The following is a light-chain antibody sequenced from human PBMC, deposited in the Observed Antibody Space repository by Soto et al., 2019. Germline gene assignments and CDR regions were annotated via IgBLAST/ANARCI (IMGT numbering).Light chain of an antibody. V-gene: IGLV2-14*01. CDR1: SSDVGGFNY. CDR2: EVS. CDR3: QSYDNSLSGAWV. J-gene: IGLJ3*02. Sequence: QSVLPQPASVSGSPGQSITISCTGTSSDVGGFNYVSWYQQYPGEAPKLLIYEVSNRPSGVSSRFSGSKSGNTASLTISGLQADDEGDYYCQSYDNSLSGAWVFGGGTQLTVL.